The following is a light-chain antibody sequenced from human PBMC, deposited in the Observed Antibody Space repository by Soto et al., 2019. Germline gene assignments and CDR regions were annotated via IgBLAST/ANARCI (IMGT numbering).Light chain of an antibody. CDR1: QSISSW. J-gene: IGKJ1*01. V-gene: IGKV1-5*03. CDR3: QQYNSYPWT. Sequence: DIQMTQSPSTLSASVGDRVTITCRASQSISSWLAWYQQKPGKAPKLLIYKASSLESGVPSRFSGSGSGTEFNLTNSSLQPDDFAPYYCQQYNSYPWTFGQGTKVEIK. CDR2: KAS.